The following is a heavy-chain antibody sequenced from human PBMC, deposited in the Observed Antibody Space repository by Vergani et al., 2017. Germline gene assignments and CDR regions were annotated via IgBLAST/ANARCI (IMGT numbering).Heavy chain of an antibody. CDR3: ARARSDGYYDSSGYYYDAFDI. D-gene: IGHD3-22*01. J-gene: IGHJ3*02. V-gene: IGHV1-69*02. CDR1: VGTFSSYT. CDR2: IIPILGIA. Sequence: QVQLVQSGAEVKKPGSSVKVSCKASVGTFSSYTINWVRQAPGQGLEWMGRIIPILGIANYAQKFQGRVTITADKSTSTAYMELSSLRSEDTAVYYCARARSDGYYDSSGYYYDAFDIWGQGTMVTVSS.